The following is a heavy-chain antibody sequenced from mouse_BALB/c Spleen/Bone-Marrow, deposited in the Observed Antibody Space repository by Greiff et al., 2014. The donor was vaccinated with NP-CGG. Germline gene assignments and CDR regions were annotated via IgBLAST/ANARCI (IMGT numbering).Heavy chain of an antibody. V-gene: IGHV1-18*01. CDR3: VRGFYFGNYVFAY. J-gene: IGHJ3*01. Sequence: EVHLVESGPELVKPGASVKISCKTSGYTFTEYTMHWVKQSLGKSLEWIGAINPNNGGSTYNQKFKGKATLTVDKSSSTAYMELRSLTSEDSAVYYCVRGFYFGNYVFAYWGQGTLVTVSA. CDR1: GYTFTEYT. D-gene: IGHD2-1*01. CDR2: INPNNGGS.